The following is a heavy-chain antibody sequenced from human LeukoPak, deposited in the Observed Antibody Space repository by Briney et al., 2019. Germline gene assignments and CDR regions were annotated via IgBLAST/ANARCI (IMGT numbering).Heavy chain of an antibody. J-gene: IGHJ2*01. V-gene: IGHV3-23*01. D-gene: IGHD3-22*01. CDR3: ARVIYYDSSGYYSVGGYWYFDL. Sequence: GGSLRLSCTASGFTFSSYAMSWVRQAPGKGLEWVSVISGSGGSTYYADSVKGRFTISRDNAKNSLYLEMNGLRAEDTAVYYCARVIYYDSSGYYSVGGYWYFDLWGRGTLVTVSS. CDR2: ISGSGGST. CDR1: GFTFSSYA.